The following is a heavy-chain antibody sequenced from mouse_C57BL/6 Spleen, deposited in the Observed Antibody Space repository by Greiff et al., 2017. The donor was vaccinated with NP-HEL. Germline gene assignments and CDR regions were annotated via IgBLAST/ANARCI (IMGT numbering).Heavy chain of an antibody. CDR3: ARGGNPLAMDY. CDR2: INYDGSST. J-gene: IGHJ4*01. Sequence: EVHLVESEGGLVQPGSSMKLSCTASGFTFSDYYMAWVRQVPEKGLEWVANINYDGSSTYYLDSLKSRFIISRDNAKNILYLQMSSLKSEDTATYYCARGGNPLAMDYWGQGTSVTVSS. CDR1: GFTFSDYY. D-gene: IGHD2-1*01. V-gene: IGHV5-16*01.